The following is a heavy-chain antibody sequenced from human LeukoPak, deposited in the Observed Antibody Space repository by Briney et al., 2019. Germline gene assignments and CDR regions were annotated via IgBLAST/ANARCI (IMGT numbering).Heavy chain of an antibody. J-gene: IGHJ4*02. Sequence: PGGSLRLSCAASGFTFSSYAMSWVRQAPGKGLEWVSAISGSGGSTYYADSVKGRFTISRDNSKNTLYLQMNGLRAEDTAVYHCAKSEYCTNGVCYNGIVDYWGQGTLVTVSS. V-gene: IGHV3-23*01. D-gene: IGHD2-8*01. CDR2: ISGSGGST. CDR1: GFTFSSYA. CDR3: AKSEYCTNGVCYNGIVDY.